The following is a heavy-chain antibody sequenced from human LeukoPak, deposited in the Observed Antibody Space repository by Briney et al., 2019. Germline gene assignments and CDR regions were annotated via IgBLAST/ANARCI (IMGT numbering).Heavy chain of an antibody. CDR2: ISSSSSTI. J-gene: IGHJ6*03. Sequence: PGGSLRLSCAASGFTFSGYGMHWVRQAPGKGLEWVSYISSSSSTIYYADSVKGRFTISRDNAKNSLYLQMNSLRAEDTAVYYCARDNPYSGRPGYMDVWGKGTTVTVSS. V-gene: IGHV3-48*01. CDR3: ARDNPYSGRPGYMDV. CDR1: GFTFSGYG. D-gene: IGHD1-26*01.